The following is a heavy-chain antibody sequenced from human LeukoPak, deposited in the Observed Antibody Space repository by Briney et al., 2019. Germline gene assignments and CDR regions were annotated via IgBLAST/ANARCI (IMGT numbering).Heavy chain of an antibody. V-gene: IGHV3-21*01. Sequence: GGSLRLSCAASGFTFSRYSMNWVRQAPGKGLEWVSSISSSSGYIYYADSVKGRLTISRDSAKNSLYLQMNGLRAEDTAVYYCARGEDSFDTATDYWGQGTLVTVSS. D-gene: IGHD5-18*01. CDR2: ISSSSGYI. J-gene: IGHJ4*02. CDR3: ARGEDSFDTATDY. CDR1: GFTFSRYS.